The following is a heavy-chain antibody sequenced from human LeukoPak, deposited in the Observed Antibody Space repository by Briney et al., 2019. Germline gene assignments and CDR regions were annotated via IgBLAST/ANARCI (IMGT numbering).Heavy chain of an antibody. J-gene: IGHJ4*02. CDR2: IFYSGST. Sequence: SETLSLTCTVSGGSISNYYWSWIRQPPGKGLEWIGYIFYSGSTNYNPSLKSRVTISVDTSKNQFSLKLSSVTAADTAVYYCARWYSSSSCFDYWGQGTLVTVSS. D-gene: IGHD6-6*01. CDR1: GGSISNYY. CDR3: ARWYSSSSCFDY. V-gene: IGHV4-59*12.